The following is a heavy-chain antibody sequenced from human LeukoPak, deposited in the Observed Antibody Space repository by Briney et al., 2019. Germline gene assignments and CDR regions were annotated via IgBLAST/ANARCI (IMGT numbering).Heavy chain of an antibody. CDR3: ARGSSSSRPYYFDS. D-gene: IGHD6-6*01. V-gene: IGHV3-23*01. CDR1: GFTFSRYA. CDR2: ITDSGGDT. J-gene: IGHJ4*02. Sequence: TGGSLRLSCAASGFTFSRYAMSWVRQAPGKGLEWVSAITDSGGDTYHADSVQGRFTISRDNSDDTLYMQMNSLRVEDTAVYYCARGSSSSRPYYFDSWGQGTLVTVSS.